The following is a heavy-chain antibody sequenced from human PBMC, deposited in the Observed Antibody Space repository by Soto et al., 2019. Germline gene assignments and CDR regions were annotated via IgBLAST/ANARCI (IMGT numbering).Heavy chain of an antibody. CDR3: ARFKTYYYGSGSYYHYYYYYYGMDV. Sequence: SETLCRTCGGYGGSFSGYYWSWIREPPGKGLEWIGEINHSGSTNYNPSLKSRVTISVDTSKNQFSLKLSSVTAADTAVYYCARFKTYYYGSGSYYHYYYYYYGMDVWGQGTTVT. D-gene: IGHD3-10*01. CDR2: INHSGST. CDR1: GGSFSGYY. J-gene: IGHJ6*02. V-gene: IGHV4-34*01.